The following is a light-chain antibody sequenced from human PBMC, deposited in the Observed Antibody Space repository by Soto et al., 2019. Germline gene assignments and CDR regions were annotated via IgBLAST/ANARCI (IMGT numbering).Light chain of an antibody. CDR1: SSDVGNYNY. CDR2: DVD. Sequence: ALTQPRSVSGSPGQSVTISCTGTSSDVGNYNYVSWYQHHPGKAPKLMIYDVDKRPSGVPNRFSGSKSGNTASLTISGLQAEDEADYYCSSYAGSYTVVFGGGTQLTVL. V-gene: IGLV2-11*01. CDR3: SSYAGSYTVV. J-gene: IGLJ2*01.